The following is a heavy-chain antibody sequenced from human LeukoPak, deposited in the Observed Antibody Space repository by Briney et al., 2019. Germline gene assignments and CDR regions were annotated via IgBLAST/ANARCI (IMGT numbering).Heavy chain of an antibody. D-gene: IGHD6-19*01. J-gene: IGHJ6*02. V-gene: IGHV3-21*01. Sequence: GGSLRLSCAASGFTFSSYSMNWVRQAPGKGLEWASSISSSSSYIYYADSVKGRFTISRDNAKNSLYLQMNSLRAEDTAVYYCARDQIGYSSGFYYYYGMDVWGQGTTVTVSS. CDR1: GFTFSSYS. CDR3: ARDQIGYSSGFYYYYGMDV. CDR2: ISSSSSYI.